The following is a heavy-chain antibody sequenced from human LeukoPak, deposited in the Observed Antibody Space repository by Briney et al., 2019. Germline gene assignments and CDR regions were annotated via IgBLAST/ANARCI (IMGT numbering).Heavy chain of an antibody. J-gene: IGHJ6*02. CDR1: GFTFSSYG. V-gene: IGHV3-30*03. CDR3: ARDEYYFYYGVDV. CDR2: ISYDGSKK. Sequence: GGSLRLSCAASGFTFSSYGMHWVRQTPGKGLEWVAVISYDGSKKYYADSVKGRFTISRDKSKNTLDLQLNSLRVEDTAVYYCARDEYYFYYGVDVWGQGTTVTVSS.